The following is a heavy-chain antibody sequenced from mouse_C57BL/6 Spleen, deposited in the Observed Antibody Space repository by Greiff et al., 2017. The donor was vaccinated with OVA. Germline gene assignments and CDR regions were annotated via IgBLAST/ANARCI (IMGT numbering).Heavy chain of an antibody. CDR1: GYTFTSYW. CDR3: ARSRGNYEAMDY. D-gene: IGHD2-1*01. Sequence: QVQLKQPGAELVKPGASVKMSCKASGYTFTSYWITWVKQRPGQGLEWIGDIYPGSGSTNYNEKFKSKATLTVDTSSSTAYMQLSSLTSEDSAVYYCARSRGNYEAMDYWGQGTSVTVSS. CDR2: IYPGSGST. J-gene: IGHJ4*01. V-gene: IGHV1-55*01.